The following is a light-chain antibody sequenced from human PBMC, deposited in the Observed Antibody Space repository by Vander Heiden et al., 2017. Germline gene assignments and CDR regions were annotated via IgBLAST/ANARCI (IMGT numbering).Light chain of an antibody. J-gene: IGKJ3*01. CDR3: QQANSFPFT. CDR1: QGISSW. Sequence: DIQMTQSPSSMSASVGDRVTITCRASQGISSWLVWYQQKPGKAPKLLIYAASSLQSGVPSRFSGSGSGTDFTLTISSLQPEDFATYYCQQANSFPFTFGHGTKVDIK. V-gene: IGKV1-12*01. CDR2: AAS.